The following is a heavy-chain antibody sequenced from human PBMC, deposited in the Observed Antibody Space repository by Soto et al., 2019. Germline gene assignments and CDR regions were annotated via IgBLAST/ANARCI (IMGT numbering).Heavy chain of an antibody. V-gene: IGHV1-18*01. CDR3: ARDPSFGVVPSNDY. D-gene: IGHD3-3*01. CDR1: GYTFTSYG. J-gene: IGHJ4*02. CDR2: ISAYNGNT. Sequence: ASVKVSCKASGYTFTSYGISCVRQAPGQGLEWMGWISAYNGNTNYAQKLQGRVTMTTDTSTSTAYMELRSLRSDDTAVYYCARDPSFGVVPSNDYWGQGTLVTVSS.